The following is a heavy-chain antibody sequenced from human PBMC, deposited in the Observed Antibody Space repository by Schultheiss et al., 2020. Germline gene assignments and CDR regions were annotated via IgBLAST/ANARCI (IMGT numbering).Heavy chain of an antibody. J-gene: IGHJ4*02. CDR2: IYYSGST. CDR1: GGSFSGYY. V-gene: IGHV4-59*08. CDR3: SGDGYNFDY. D-gene: IGHD5-24*01. Sequence: SETLSLTCAVYGGSFSGYYWSWIRLHPGKGLEWIGYIYYSGSTNYNPSLKSRVTISVDTSKNQFSLKLSSVTAADTAVYYCSGDGYNFDYWGQGTLVTVSS.